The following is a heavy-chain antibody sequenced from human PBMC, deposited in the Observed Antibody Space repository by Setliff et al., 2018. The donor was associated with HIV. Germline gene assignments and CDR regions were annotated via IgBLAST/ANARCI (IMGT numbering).Heavy chain of an antibody. V-gene: IGHV3-53*01. Sequence: PGGSLRLSCAASGFTVSSNYMSWVRQAPGKGLEWVSVIYIGGSTFYTDSVKGRFTISRDNSKNTLYLQMNSLRAEDTAVYFCARTSIEAGHNHFDYWGQGTLVTVSS. J-gene: IGHJ4*02. CDR2: IYIGGST. CDR1: GFTVSSNY. D-gene: IGHD6-6*01. CDR3: ARTSIEAGHNHFDY.